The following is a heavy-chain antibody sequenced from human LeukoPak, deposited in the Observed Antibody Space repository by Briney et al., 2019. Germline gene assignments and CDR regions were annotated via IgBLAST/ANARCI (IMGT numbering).Heavy chain of an antibody. CDR2: ISALSAYI. D-gene: IGHD3-10*01. J-gene: IGHJ4*02. V-gene: IGHV3-21*06. CDR3: ATDAVRDTEY. CDR1: GFTFSTYW. Sequence: GGSLRLSCAASGFTFSTYWMSWVRQAPGKGLGWVSSISALSAYIYYADSMKGRFTISRDNAKNSLFLQINSLRAEDTAIYYCATDAVRDTEYWGQGTLVTVSS.